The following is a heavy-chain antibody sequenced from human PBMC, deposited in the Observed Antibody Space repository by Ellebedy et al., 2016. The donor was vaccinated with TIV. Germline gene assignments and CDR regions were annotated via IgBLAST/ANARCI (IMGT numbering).Heavy chain of an antibody. CDR1: GFTFSDYY. CDR3: ARDSNLGYQILFDY. CDR2: ISSSGSSI. D-gene: IGHD3-16*02. Sequence: GESLKISCAASGFTFSDYYMSWIRQAPGKGLEWVSYISSSGSSIYYADSVKGRFTISRDNAKNSLYLQMNSLRAEDTAVYYCARDSNLGYQILFDYWGQGTLVTVSS. J-gene: IGHJ4*02. V-gene: IGHV3-11*04.